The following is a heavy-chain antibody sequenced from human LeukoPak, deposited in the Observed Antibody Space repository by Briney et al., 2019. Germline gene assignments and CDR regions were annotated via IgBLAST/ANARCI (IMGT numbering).Heavy chain of an antibody. V-gene: IGHV3-33*03. Sequence: PGRSLRLSCAASGFTLSSYGMHWVRQAPGKGLEWVAVIWFDGSNKYYADSVKGRFTISRDSSKNSLYLQMNSLRTEDTALYYCAKDRRAYNWNDAFDYWGQGTLVTVSS. CDR3: AKDRRAYNWNDAFDY. J-gene: IGHJ4*02. D-gene: IGHD1-20*01. CDR2: IWFDGSNK. CDR1: GFTLSSYG.